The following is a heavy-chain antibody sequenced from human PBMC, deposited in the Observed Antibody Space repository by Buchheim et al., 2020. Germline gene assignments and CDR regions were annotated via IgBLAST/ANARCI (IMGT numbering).Heavy chain of an antibody. J-gene: IGHJ5*02. V-gene: IGHV4-34*01. CDR2: INHSGST. Sequence: QVQLQQWGAGLLKPSETLSLTCAVYGGSFSGYYWSWIRQPPGKGLEWIGEINHSGSTNYNPSLKSRVTISVDTSKNQFYLKLSSVTAADTAVYYCARGRVGIYWFDPWGQGTL. CDR1: GGSFSGYY. CDR3: ARGRVGIYWFDP. D-gene: IGHD2/OR15-2a*01.